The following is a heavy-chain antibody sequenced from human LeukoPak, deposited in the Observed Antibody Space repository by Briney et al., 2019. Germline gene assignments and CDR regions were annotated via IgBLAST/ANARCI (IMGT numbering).Heavy chain of an antibody. D-gene: IGHD2-21*02. CDR1: GGSISSYY. V-gene: IGHV4-4*07. CDR3: VRVDYYLYYFDY. CDR2: IHTSGYT. Sequence: PSETLSLTCTVSGGSISSYYWSWIRQPAGKGLEWIGRIHTSGYTNYNPSLKSRVTVSANTSKNQFSLKLNSVTAADTAVYYCVRVDYYLYYFDYWGQGTLVTVSS. J-gene: IGHJ4*02.